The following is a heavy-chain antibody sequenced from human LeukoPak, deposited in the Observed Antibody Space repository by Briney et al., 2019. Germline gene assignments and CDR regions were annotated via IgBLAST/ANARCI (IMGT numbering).Heavy chain of an antibody. CDR1: GFTFSSYG. J-gene: IGHJ4*02. D-gene: IGHD6-13*01. CDR3: AKGRLAAVGPFDY. Sequence: GGSLRLSCAASGFTFSSYGMHWVRQAPGKGLEWVAFIRYDGSNKYYADSVKGRFTISRDNSKNTLYLQMNSLRAEDTAVYYCAKGRLAAVGPFDYWGQGTLVPVSS. V-gene: IGHV3-30*02. CDR2: IRYDGSNK.